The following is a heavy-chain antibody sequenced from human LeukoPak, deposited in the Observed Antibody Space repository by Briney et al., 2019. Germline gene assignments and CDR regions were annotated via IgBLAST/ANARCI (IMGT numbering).Heavy chain of an antibody. CDR2: ISSSSSTI. CDR1: GFTFSSYA. CDR3: ATRMRRSGGAIDY. J-gene: IGHJ4*02. Sequence: GGSLRLSCAASGFTFSSYAMHWVRQAPGKGLEWVSYISSSSSTIYYADSVKGRFTISRDNAKNSLYLQMNSLRAEDTAVYYCATRMRRSGGAIDYWGQGTLVTVSS. V-gene: IGHV3-48*01. D-gene: IGHD1-1*01.